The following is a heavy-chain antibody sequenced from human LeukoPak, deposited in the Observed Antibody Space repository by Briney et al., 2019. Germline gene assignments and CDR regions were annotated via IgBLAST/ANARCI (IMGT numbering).Heavy chain of an antibody. V-gene: IGHV3-21*01. CDR1: GFTFSSYS. D-gene: IGHD3-22*01. Sequence: PGGSLRLSCAASGFTFSSYSMNWVRQAPGKGLEWVSSISSSSSYIYYADSVKGRFTISRDNAKNSLYLQMNSLRAEDTAVYYCARAQYYYDSSGYYYGYWGQGTLVTVSS. J-gene: IGHJ4*02. CDR3: ARAQYYYDSSGYYYGY. CDR2: ISSSSSYI.